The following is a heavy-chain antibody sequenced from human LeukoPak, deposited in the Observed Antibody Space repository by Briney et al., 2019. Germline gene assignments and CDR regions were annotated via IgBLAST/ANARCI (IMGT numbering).Heavy chain of an antibody. CDR2: SNAGNGNT. CDR3: ARGTGAAGLIDY. CDR1: GYTFTSYA. V-gene: IGHV1-3*02. D-gene: IGHD1-1*01. Sequence: ASVKVSCKASGYTFTSYAMHWVRQAPGQRLEWMGWSNAGNGNTKYSQEFQGRVTITRDTSASTAYMELSSLRSEDTAVYYCARGTGAAGLIDYWGQGTLVTVSS. J-gene: IGHJ4*02.